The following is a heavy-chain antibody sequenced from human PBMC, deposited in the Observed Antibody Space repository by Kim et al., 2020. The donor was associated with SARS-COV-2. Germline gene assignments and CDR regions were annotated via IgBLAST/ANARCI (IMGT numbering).Heavy chain of an antibody. CDR1: GFTFSSYA. V-gene: IGHV3-23*01. CDR2: ISGSGGST. D-gene: IGHD4-4*01. J-gene: IGHJ6*01. Sequence: GGSLRLSCAASGFTFSSYAMSWVRQAPGKGLEWVSAISGSGGSTYYADSVKGRFTISRDNSKNTLYLQMNSLRAEDTAVYYCAKDRTTVIPWWYYGMDVWGQGTTVTVSS. CDR3: AKDRTTVIPWWYYGMDV.